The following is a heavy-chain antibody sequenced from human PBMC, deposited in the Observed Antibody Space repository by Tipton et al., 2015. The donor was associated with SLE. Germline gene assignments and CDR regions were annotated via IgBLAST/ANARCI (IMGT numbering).Heavy chain of an antibody. CDR2: IYYSGST. CDR3: ARDGWGWNPNWFDP. Sequence: LRLSCTVSGGSISSYYWSWIRQPPGKGLEWIGYIYYSGSTNYNPSLKSRVTISVDTSKNQFSLKLSSVTAADTAVYYCARDGWGWNPNWFDPWGQGTLVTVSS. V-gene: IGHV4-59*01. CDR1: GGSISSYY. D-gene: IGHD1-1*01. J-gene: IGHJ5*02.